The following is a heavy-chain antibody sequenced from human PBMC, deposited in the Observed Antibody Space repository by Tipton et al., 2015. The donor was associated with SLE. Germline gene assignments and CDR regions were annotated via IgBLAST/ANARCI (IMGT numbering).Heavy chain of an antibody. Sequence: SLRLSCAASGFTFRNYAIHWVRQAPGKGLEWAAVISYDGHNKYYADSVKGRFTISRDNSKNTVFLQMDSLRPEDTAVYYCARSDYYNTSAYCEYWGQGTLVTVSS. CDR3: ARSDYYNTSAYCEY. CDR2: ISYDGHNK. J-gene: IGHJ4*02. D-gene: IGHD3-22*01. V-gene: IGHV3-30*04. CDR1: GFTFRNYA.